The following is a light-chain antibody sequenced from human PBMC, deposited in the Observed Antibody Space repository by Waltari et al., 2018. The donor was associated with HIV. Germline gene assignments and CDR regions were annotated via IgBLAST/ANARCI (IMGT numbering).Light chain of an antibody. CDR2: EVS. CDR1: SSDVGGYNS. Sequence: QSALTQPPSASGSPGQSVTISCTGTSSDVGGYNSVSWYQQHPGKAPKLMISEVSKRPSGIPDRFSGSKSGNTASLTVSGLQAEDEADYYCSSYAGSSNFVFGTGTKVTVL. CDR3: SSYAGSSNFV. V-gene: IGLV2-8*01. J-gene: IGLJ1*01.